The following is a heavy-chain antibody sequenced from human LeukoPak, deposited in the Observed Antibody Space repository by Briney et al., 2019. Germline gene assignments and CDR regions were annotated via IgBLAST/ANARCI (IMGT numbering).Heavy chain of an antibody. Sequence: ASVKVSCKASGYTFTGYYMHWVRQAPGQGLKWMGWINPNSGGTNYAQKFQGRVTMTRDTSISTAYMELSRLRSDDTAVYYCAREEGILTGYYGMDVWGQGTTVTVSS. CDR3: AREEGILTGYYGMDV. D-gene: IGHD3-9*01. J-gene: IGHJ6*02. CDR2: INPNSGGT. V-gene: IGHV1-2*02. CDR1: GYTFTGYY.